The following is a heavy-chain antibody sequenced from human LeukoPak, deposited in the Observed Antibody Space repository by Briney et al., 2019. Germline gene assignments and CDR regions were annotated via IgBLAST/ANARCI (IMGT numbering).Heavy chain of an antibody. V-gene: IGHV1-46*01. CDR3: AREGAAGY. Sequence: ASVKVSCKASGYTFTGYYMHWVRQAPGQGLEWMGIINPSGGSTSCAQKFQGRVTMTRDMSTSTVYMELSSLRSEDTAVYYCAREGAAGYWGQGTLVTVSS. CDR1: GYTFTGYY. D-gene: IGHD6-13*01. CDR2: INPSGGST. J-gene: IGHJ4*02.